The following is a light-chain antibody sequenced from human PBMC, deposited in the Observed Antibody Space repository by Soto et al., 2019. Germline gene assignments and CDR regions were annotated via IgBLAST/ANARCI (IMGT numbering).Light chain of an antibody. CDR2: EFS. J-gene: IGLJ2*01. CDR3: SSFAGNNNLV. CDR1: SSDVGGDNY. Sequence: QSALTQPPSASGSPGQSVTISCTGTSSDVGGDNYVSWYQQHPGKAPKLMISEFSKRPSGVPDRFSGSKSGNTASLTVSGLQAEDEADYYCSSFAGNNNLVFGGGTTLTVL. V-gene: IGLV2-8*01.